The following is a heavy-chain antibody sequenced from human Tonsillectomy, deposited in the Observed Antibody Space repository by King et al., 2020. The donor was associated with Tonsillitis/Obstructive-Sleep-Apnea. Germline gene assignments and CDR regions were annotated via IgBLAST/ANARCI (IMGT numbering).Heavy chain of an antibody. Sequence: QLQESGPGLVKPSETLSLPCTVSGGPISSSSYYWGWIRQPPGKGLEWIGSIYYSGSTYYNPSLKSRVTISVDTSKNQFSLKLSSVTAADTAVYYCARRAGYYYYVDVWGKGTTVTVSS. CDR2: IYYSGST. V-gene: IGHV4-39*01. CDR1: GGPISSSSYY. CDR3: ARRAGYYYYVDV. D-gene: IGHD3-10*01. J-gene: IGHJ6*03.